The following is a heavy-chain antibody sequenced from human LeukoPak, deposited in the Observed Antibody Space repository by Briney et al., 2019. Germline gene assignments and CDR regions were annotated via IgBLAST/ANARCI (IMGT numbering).Heavy chain of an antibody. D-gene: IGHD6-19*01. J-gene: IGHJ4*02. CDR3: AREGNISGLGY. CDR1: GGSISSSSSY. V-gene: IGHV4-39*07. CDR2: IYFTGST. Sequence: PSETLSLTCTVSGGSISSSSSYWGWIRQPPGKGLEWIANIYFTGSTYYNSSLRSRATISIDTSKNQFSLKLSSVTAADTAVYYCAREGNISGLGYWGQGTLVTVSS.